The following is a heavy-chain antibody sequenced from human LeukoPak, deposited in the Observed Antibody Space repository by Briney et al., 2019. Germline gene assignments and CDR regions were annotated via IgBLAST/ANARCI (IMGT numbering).Heavy chain of an antibody. V-gene: IGHV1-2*02. Sequence: ASVKVSCKASGYTFTGYYMHWVQQAPGQGLEWMGWINPNSGGTNYAQKFQGRVTMTRDTSISTAYMELSRLRSDDTAVYYCARSRYYDSSGYYYVDWGQGTLVTVSS. D-gene: IGHD3-22*01. CDR3: ARSRYYDSSGYYYVD. CDR2: INPNSGGT. J-gene: IGHJ4*02. CDR1: GYTFTGYY.